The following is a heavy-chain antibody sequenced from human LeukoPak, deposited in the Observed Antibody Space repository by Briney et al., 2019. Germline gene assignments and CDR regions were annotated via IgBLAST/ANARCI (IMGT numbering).Heavy chain of an antibody. V-gene: IGHV3-30*18. D-gene: IGHD5-18*01. Sequence: QPGGSLRLSCAASGLTFSSYGMHWVRQAPGKGLEWVAVISYDGSNKYYADSVKGRFTISRDNSKNTLYLQMNSLRAEDTAVYYCAKDLEQYSYGPHFDYWGQGTLVTVSS. CDR1: GLTFSSYG. CDR2: ISYDGSNK. CDR3: AKDLEQYSYGPHFDY. J-gene: IGHJ4*02.